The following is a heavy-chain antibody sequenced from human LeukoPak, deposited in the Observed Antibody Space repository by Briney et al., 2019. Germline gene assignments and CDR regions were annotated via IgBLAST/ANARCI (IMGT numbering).Heavy chain of an antibody. V-gene: IGHV3-30-3*01. CDR1: GFTFSSYA. D-gene: IGHD2-15*01. J-gene: IGHJ4*02. Sequence: GGSLRLSCAASGFTFSSYAMHWVRQAPGKGLEWVAVISYDGSNKYYADSVKGRFTISRDNSKNTLYLQMNSLRAEDTAVYYCARGRYCSGGSCYQIDYWGQGTLVTVSS. CDR2: ISYDGSNK. CDR3: ARGRYCSGGSCYQIDY.